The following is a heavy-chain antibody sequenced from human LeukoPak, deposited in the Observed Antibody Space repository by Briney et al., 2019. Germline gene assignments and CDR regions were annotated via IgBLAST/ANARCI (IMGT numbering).Heavy chain of an antibody. J-gene: IGHJ5*02. D-gene: IGHD3-16*01. Sequence: SETLSLTCAVYGGSFSGYYWSWIPQPPGKGLEWIGEINHSGSTNYNPSLKSRVTISVDTSKNQFSRKLSSVTAADTAVYYCASLGGNWFDPWGQGTLVTVSS. CDR3: ASLGGNWFDP. CDR1: GGSFSGYY. CDR2: INHSGST. V-gene: IGHV4-34*01.